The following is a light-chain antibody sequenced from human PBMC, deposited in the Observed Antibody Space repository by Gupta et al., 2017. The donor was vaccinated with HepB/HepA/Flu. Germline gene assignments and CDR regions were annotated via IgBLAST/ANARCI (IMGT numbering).Light chain of an antibody. J-gene: IGKJ2*01. CDR3: QQYCSSPRT. CDR2: WSS. Sequence: EILMIQSPASLAVSLCERATISCKSSQTVFATSNKQNFLPWYQQRPGQPPRLVISWSSTRESGVPDRFSGSGSGTDFTLTISSLQPEDVAVYYCQQYCSSPRTFGRGTKVEIK. V-gene: IGKV4-1*01. CDR1: QTVFATSNKQNF.